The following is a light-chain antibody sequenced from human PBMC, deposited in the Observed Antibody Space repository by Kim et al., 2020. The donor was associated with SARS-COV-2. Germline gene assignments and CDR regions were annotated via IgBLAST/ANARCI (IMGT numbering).Light chain of an antibody. CDR2: QDN. CDR1: KLGDAF. CDR3: QAWDGSTYV. J-gene: IGLJ1*01. Sequence: VSPGQTASISCSGEKLGDAFACWYHKKPGQPPVMVIYQDNRRPSGVPERFSGSKSGNTATLTISGTQAMDEGDYYCQAWDGSTYVFGTGTKVTVL. V-gene: IGLV3-1*01.